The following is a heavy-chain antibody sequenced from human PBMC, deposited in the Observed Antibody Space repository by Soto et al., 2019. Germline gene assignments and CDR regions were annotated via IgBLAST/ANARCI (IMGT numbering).Heavy chain of an antibody. CDR1: GYTFTSYY. V-gene: IGHV1-46*01. Sequence: QVQLVQSGAEVKKPGASVKVSCNASGYTFTSYYMHWVRQAPGPGLEWMCIINPSGGSTSYAQKFQGRGTMTRDTSTRTVYMELSSLRSEDTAVYYCARDKKVGATSPPHFDYYYGMDVWGQGTTVTVSS. D-gene: IGHD1-26*01. CDR2: INPSGGST. J-gene: IGHJ6*02. CDR3: ARDKKVGATSPPHFDYYYGMDV.